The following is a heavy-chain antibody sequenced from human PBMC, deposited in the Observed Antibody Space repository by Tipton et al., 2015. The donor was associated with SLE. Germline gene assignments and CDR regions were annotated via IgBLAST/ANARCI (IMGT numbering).Heavy chain of an antibody. Sequence: SLRLSCAASGFTFSSYGMHWVRQAPGKGLEWVAVIWYDGSNKYYADSVKGRFTISRDNSKNTLYLQMNSLRAEDTAVYYCAKDLWIAVAASYYFDYWGQGTLVTVSS. J-gene: IGHJ4*02. D-gene: IGHD6-19*01. V-gene: IGHV3-33*06. CDR3: AKDLWIAVAASYYFDY. CDR2: IWYDGSNK. CDR1: GFTFSSYG.